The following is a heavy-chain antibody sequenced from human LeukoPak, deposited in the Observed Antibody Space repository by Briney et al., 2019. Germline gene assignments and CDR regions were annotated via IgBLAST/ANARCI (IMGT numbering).Heavy chain of an antibody. J-gene: IGHJ5*02. CDR3: ARDPGRPSANWFDP. D-gene: IGHD1-1*01. Sequence: ETLSLTCTVSGGSISSSSYYWGWIRQPPGKGLEWVSSISSSSSYIYYADSVKGRFTISRDNAKNSLYLQMNSLRAEDTAVYYCARDPGRPSANWFDPWGQGTLVTVSS. CDR2: ISSSSSYI. CDR1: GGSISSSS. V-gene: IGHV3-21*01.